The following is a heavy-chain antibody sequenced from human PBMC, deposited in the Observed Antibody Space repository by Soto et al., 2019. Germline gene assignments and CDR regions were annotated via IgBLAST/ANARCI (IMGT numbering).Heavy chain of an antibody. Sequence: QVQLVQSGAEVKKPGSSVKVSCKASGGTFSSYAISWVRQAPGQGLEWMGGIIPIFGTANYAQKFQGRVTITXXDXTXXAYMELSSLRSEDTAVYYCARDSRRGQPRWGYFDYWGQGTLVTVSS. D-gene: IGHD4-17*01. J-gene: IGHJ4*02. CDR2: IIPIFGTA. CDR1: GGTFSSYA. CDR3: ARDSRRGQPRWGYFDY. V-gene: IGHV1-69*05.